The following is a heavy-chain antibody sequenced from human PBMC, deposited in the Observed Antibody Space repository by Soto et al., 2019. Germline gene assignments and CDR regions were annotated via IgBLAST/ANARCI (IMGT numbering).Heavy chain of an antibody. CDR1: GFTFSDNS. Sequence: EVQLVESGGGLVKPGGSLRLSCAASGFTFSDNSMKWVRRAPGKGLEWVSSISSTSTYIFYADSLKGRFTISRDNAKNALYLQMNSLRAEDTAVYYCARQRDGREGDYWCRGTLVTVSS. CDR3: ARQRDGREGDY. CDR2: ISSTSTYI. V-gene: IGHV3-21*01. J-gene: IGHJ4*02. D-gene: IGHD1-26*01.